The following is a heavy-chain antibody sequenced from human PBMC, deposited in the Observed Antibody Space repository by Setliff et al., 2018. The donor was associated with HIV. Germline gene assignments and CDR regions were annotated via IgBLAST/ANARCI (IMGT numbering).Heavy chain of an antibody. D-gene: IGHD5-18*01. V-gene: IGHV3-23*01. J-gene: IGHJ4*02. Sequence: GGSLRLSCAASGFTFMNYAMSWVRQAPGKGLAWVSTISGSGGNTYYAGSVKGRFTISRDNSNNMLFLQMNSLRTEDTAVYYCAKDNTWIPNGFDYWGQGTLVTVSS. CDR1: GFTFMNYA. CDR3: AKDNTWIPNGFDY. CDR2: ISGSGGNT.